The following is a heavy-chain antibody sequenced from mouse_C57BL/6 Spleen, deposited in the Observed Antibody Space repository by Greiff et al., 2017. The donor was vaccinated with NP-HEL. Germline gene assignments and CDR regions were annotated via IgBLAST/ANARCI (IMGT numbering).Heavy chain of an antibody. D-gene: IGHD4-1*01. CDR2: IDPSDSYT. CDR3: ARRTGTWYYFDY. Sequence: QVQLQQPGAELVMPGASVKLSCKASGYTFTSYWMHWVKQRPGQGLEWIGEIDPSDSYTNYNQKFKGKSTLTVDKSSSTAYMQLSSLTSEDSAVYYCARRTGTWYYFDYWGQGTTLTVSS. CDR1: GYTFTSYW. J-gene: IGHJ2*01. V-gene: IGHV1-69*01.